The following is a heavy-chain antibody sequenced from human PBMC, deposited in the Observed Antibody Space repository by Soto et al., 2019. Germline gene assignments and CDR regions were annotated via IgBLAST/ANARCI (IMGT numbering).Heavy chain of an antibody. J-gene: IGHJ6*03. CDR2: ISSSSSYI. D-gene: IGHD4-17*01. CDR1: GFTFSSYS. Sequence: EVQLVESGGGLVKPGGSLRLSCAASGFTFSSYSMNWVRQAPGKGLEWVSSISSSSSYIYYADSVKGRFTISRDNAKNSLYLQMNSLRAEDTAVYYCARDRLEVQHDYLYYYYMDVWGKGTTVTVSS. CDR3: ARDRLEVQHDYLYYYYMDV. V-gene: IGHV3-21*01.